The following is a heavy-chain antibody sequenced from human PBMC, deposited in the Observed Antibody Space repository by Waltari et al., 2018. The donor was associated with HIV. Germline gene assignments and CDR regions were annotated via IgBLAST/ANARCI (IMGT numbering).Heavy chain of an antibody. D-gene: IGHD2-15*01. V-gene: IGHV4-39*01. Sequence: QLQLQESGPGLVKPSETLSLPCTVSGGSVFSMFSYWGWIRQPPGRGLEWIGTLYYTGNTYYNPSLQSRVTISVGVSKNQFSLKLGSVSASDTAVYYCARLDCSGGTCSPFDPWGQGTLVTVSS. CDR1: GGSVFSMFSY. CDR2: LYYTGNT. J-gene: IGHJ5*02. CDR3: ARLDCSGGTCSPFDP.